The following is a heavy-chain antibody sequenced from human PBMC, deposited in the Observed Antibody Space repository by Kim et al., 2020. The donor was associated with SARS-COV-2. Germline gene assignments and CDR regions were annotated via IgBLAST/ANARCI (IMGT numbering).Heavy chain of an antibody. CDR3: AKASSSSWYGVAFDI. CDR2: ISWNSGSI. V-gene: IGHV3-9*01. D-gene: IGHD6-13*01. Sequence: GGSLRLSCAASGFTFDDYAMHWVRQAPGKGLEWVSGISWNSGSIGYADSVKGRFTISRDNAKNSLYLQMNSLRAEDTALYYCAKASSSSWYGVAFDIWGQGTMVTVSS. CDR1: GFTFDDYA. J-gene: IGHJ3*02.